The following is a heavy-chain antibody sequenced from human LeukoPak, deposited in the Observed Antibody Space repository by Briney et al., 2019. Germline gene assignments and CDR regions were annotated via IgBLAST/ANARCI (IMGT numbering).Heavy chain of an antibody. V-gene: IGHV4-59*01. D-gene: IGHD1-26*01. J-gene: IGHJ4*02. Sequence: SETLSLTCSVSGGSISTYYWSWIRQPPGKGLEWLGYIHYSGSTTYNASLESRVTISVDTAKNQFSLKLTSVTAADTAFYYCARGEWDLRDWGQGTLVIVSS. CDR3: ARGEWDLRD. CDR1: GGSISTYY. CDR2: IHYSGST.